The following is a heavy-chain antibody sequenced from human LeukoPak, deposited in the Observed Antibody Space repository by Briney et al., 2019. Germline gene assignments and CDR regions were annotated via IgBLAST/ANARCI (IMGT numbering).Heavy chain of an antibody. V-gene: IGHV4-34*01. CDR1: GGSFSGYY. Sequence: PSETLSLTCAVYGGSFSGYYWSWIRQPPGKGLEWIGEINHSGSTNYNPSLKSRVTISVDTSKNQFSLKLSSVTAADTAVYYCAREEGVAGTSDYWGQGTLVTVSS. CDR3: AREEGVAGTSDY. D-gene: IGHD6-19*01. CDR2: INHSGST. J-gene: IGHJ4*02.